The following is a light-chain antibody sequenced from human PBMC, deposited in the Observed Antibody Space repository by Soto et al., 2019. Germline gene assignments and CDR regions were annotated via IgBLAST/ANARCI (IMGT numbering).Light chain of an antibody. CDR3: QQYNNWPLT. J-gene: IGKJ4*01. CDR1: QSINDN. V-gene: IGKV3D-15*01. Sequence: ETVRTQSPATLSVSPGGGATLSCRTSQSINDNLAWYQQKPGQPPRLLIYDASTTATGFPARFSGGGFGTEFTLTINSLQSEDFAVYYCQQYNNWPLTFGGGTTVEIK. CDR2: DAS.